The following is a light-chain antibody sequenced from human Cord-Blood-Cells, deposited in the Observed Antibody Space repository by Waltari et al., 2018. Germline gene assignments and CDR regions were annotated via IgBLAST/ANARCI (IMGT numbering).Light chain of an antibody. CDR2: EGS. J-gene: IGLJ3*02. Sequence: QSALTQPASVSGSRGQSIPLSCTGTSRAVGSYNLVSWYQQHPGKAPKLMIYEGSKRPSGVSNRFSGSKAGNTASLTISGLQAEDEADYYCCSYAGSSTWVFGGGTKLTVL. V-gene: IGLV2-23*01. CDR1: SRAVGSYNL. CDR3: CSYAGSSTWV.